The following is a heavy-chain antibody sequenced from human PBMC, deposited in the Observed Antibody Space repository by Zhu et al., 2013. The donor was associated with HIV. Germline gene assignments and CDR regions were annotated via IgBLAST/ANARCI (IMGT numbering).Heavy chain of an antibody. CDR1: GYSISSGYY. CDR3: ARTMVQGVIGAFDI. CDR2: IYHSGST. V-gene: IGHV4-38-2*01. D-gene: IGHD3-10*01. J-gene: IGHJ3*02. Sequence: QVQLQESGPGLVKPSETLSLTCAVSGYSISSGYYWGWIRQPPGKGLEWIGSIYHSGSTYYNPSLKSRVTISVDTSKNQFSLKLSSVTAADTAVYYCARTMVQGVIGAFDIWGQGTMVTVSS.